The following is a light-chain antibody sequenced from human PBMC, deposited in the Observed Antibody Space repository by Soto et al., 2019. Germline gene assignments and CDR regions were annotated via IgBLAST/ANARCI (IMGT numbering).Light chain of an antibody. CDR3: QQYGTTPLT. J-gene: IGKJ4*01. CDR1: QSVKNNY. Sequence: EIVLKHSPDTLSLSPGERATLSCRASQSVKNNYLAWYQQKPGQAPRFLIYDASGRATAIPYRFSGSGSGTDFTLTISRLEPEDVAVYYCQQYGTTPLTFGGGTKVDIK. CDR2: DAS. V-gene: IGKV3-20*01.